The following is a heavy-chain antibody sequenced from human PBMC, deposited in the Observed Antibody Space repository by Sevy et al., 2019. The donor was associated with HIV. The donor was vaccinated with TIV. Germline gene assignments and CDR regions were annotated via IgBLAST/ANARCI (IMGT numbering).Heavy chain of an antibody. D-gene: IGHD2-8*02. CDR3: STDPIIVLLVTDGMDV. CDR2: IKSKADGGTI. J-gene: IGHJ6*02. CDR1: GFTFNNAW. V-gene: IGHV3-15*01. Sequence: GESLKISCAASGFTFNNAWMSWVRQAPGKGLEWVGRIKSKADGGTIDYAAPVKGRFTISRDDSKNTVYLQMNSLKTEDTAVYYCSTDPIIVLLVTDGMDVWGQGTTVTVSS.